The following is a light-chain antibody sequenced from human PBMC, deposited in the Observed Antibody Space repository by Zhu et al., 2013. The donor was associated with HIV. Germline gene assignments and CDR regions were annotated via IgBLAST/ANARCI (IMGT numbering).Light chain of an antibody. CDR1: QSVTSTY. J-gene: IGKJ2*01. CDR2: GAS. Sequence: EIVMTQSPDTLSVSPGEGATLSCRASQSVTSTYLAWYQQKPGQAPRLLIYGASRRATGIPDRFSGSGSGTDFTLTVSRLEPEDFAVYYCQQYGTSPYTFGQGTKLEIK. CDR3: QQYGTSPYT. V-gene: IGKV3-20*01.